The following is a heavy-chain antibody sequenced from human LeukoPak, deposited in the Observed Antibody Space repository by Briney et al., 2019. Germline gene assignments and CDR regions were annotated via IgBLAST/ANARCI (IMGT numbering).Heavy chain of an antibody. J-gene: IGHJ6*02. D-gene: IGHD1-26*01. CDR2: IYYSGST. V-gene: IGHV4-59*01. Sequence: SETLSLTCTVSGGSISSYYWSWIRQPPGKGLEWIGYIYYSGSTNYNPSLKSRVTISIDTSKNQFSLQLSSVTAADTAVYYCARASGTYSIYYYYGMDVWGQGATVTVSS. CDR3: ARASGTYSIYYYYGMDV. CDR1: GGSISSYY.